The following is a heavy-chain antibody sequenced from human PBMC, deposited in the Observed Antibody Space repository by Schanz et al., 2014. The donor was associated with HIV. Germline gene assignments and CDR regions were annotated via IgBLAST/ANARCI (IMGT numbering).Heavy chain of an antibody. CDR3: ARVLTLYNTSPLCY. V-gene: IGHV3-33*01. J-gene: IGHJ4*02. CDR1: GFTFSSYG. CDR2: IWFDGSNQ. Sequence: QVQLVESGGRVVQPGRSLRLSCATSGFTFSSYGMHWVRQAPGKGLEWVAVIWFDGSNQYYLDSVKGRFTISRDNSKNTLYLHMNSLRAEDTAVYYCARVLTLYNTSPLCYWGQGTLVTVSS. D-gene: IGHD1-20*01.